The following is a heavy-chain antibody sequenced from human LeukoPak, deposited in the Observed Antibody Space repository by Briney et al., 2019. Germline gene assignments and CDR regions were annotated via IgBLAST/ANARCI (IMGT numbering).Heavy chain of an antibody. Sequence: GGSLRLSCVASGSSFGSYPMSWVRQAPGKGLEWISVIGAGGDNTYYADSVKGRFTLSRDNSKNTLYLQMNSLRAEDTAVYYCAKFVGSRPHWGQGTLVTVSS. CDR3: AKFVGSRPH. CDR2: IGAGGDNT. V-gene: IGHV3-23*01. J-gene: IGHJ1*01. CDR1: GSSFGSYP. D-gene: IGHD6-6*01.